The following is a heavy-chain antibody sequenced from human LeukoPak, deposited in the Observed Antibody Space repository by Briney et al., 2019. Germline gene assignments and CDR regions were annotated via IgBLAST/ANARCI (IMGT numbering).Heavy chain of an antibody. V-gene: IGHV3-21*01. CDR2: ISSSSSYI. D-gene: IGHD1-26*01. CDR3: ARELVGTTSDY. Sequence: GGSLRLSCAASGFTFSTYNMNWVRQAPGKGLEWVSSISSSSSYIYYADSVKGRFTISRDNAKNSLFLQMNSLRAEDTAVYYCARELVGTTSDYWGQGTLVTVSS. CDR1: GFTFSTYN. J-gene: IGHJ4*02.